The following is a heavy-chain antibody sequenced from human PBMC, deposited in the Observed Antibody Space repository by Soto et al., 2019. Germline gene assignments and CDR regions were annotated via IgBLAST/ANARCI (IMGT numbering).Heavy chain of an antibody. CDR3: AKGAYYDSSGYPSYFDY. Sequence: EVQLVESGGGLVQPGRSLRLSCAASGFTFDDYAMHWVRQAPGKGLEWVSGISWNSGSIGYADSVKGRFTISRDNAMNSLYLQMNSLRAEDTALYYCAKGAYYDSSGYPSYFDYWGQGTLVTVSS. J-gene: IGHJ4*02. CDR2: ISWNSGSI. D-gene: IGHD3-22*01. V-gene: IGHV3-9*01. CDR1: GFTFDDYA.